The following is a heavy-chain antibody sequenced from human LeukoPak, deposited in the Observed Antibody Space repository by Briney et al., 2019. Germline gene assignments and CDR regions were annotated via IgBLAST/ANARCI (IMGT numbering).Heavy chain of an antibody. Sequence: SETLSLTCTVSGGSISSYYWSWIRQPAGKGLEWIGRIYTSGSTNYNPSLKSRVTMSVDTSKNQFSLKLSSVTAADTAVYYCARTTVNPYYYYYMDVRGKGTTVTVSS. D-gene: IGHD4-11*01. CDR3: ARTTVNPYYYYYMDV. J-gene: IGHJ6*03. V-gene: IGHV4-4*07. CDR1: GGSISSYY. CDR2: IYTSGST.